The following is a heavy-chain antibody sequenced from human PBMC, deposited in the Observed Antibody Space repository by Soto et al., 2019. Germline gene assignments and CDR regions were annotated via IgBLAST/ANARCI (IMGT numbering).Heavy chain of an antibody. CDR3: AQSPRLTEAFDI. J-gene: IGHJ3*02. V-gene: IGHV5-51*01. CDR2: IYPGDSDT. CDR1: GYSFTSYC. Sequence: RGESLKISCKFSGYSFTSYCIGLVRQMPGKGLEWMGIIYPGDSDTRYSPSFQGHVTISADKSFTTAYLQWSSLKASDTAMYYCAQSPRLTEAFDIWGQGTVVTVSS.